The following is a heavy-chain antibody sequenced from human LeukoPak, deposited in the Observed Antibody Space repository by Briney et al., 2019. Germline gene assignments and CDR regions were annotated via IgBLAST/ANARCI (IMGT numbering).Heavy chain of an antibody. D-gene: IGHD3-22*01. Sequence: GGSLRLSCAASGFTFSRYWMHWVRQAPGKGLVWVSRINSDGSGTRYADSVKGRFTISREYAKNTLYLQMNSLRAEDTAVYYCARVAAWDSSGYLFDYWGQGTLVTVSS. J-gene: IGHJ4*02. V-gene: IGHV3-74*01. CDR3: ARVAAWDSSGYLFDY. CDR2: INSDGSGT. CDR1: GFTFSRYW.